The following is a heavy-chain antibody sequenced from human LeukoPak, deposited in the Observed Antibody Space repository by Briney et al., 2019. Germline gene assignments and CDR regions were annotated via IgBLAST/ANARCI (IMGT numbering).Heavy chain of an antibody. Sequence: GGSLRLSCEASGFTFNTYSMNWARQAPGKGLEWVSSIDSSGGYMFYADSVKGRFTISRDNAKNSLYLQMNSLRAEDTAVYYCARGVRGYYYDSSGYPGAFDIWGQGTMVTVSS. D-gene: IGHD3-22*01. CDR3: ARGVRGYYYDSSGYPGAFDI. J-gene: IGHJ3*02. CDR2: IDSSGGYM. CDR1: GFTFNTYS. V-gene: IGHV3-21*01.